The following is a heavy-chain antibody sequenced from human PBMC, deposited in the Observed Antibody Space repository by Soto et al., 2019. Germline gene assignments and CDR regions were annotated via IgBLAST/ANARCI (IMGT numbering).Heavy chain of an antibody. CDR1: GYSFINYG. CDR3: ARDFYGSRGQCQDVFYI. J-gene: IGHJ3*02. Sequence: QVHLVQSVVELKKPGASVKVSCKSSGYSFINYGMSWVRQAPGQGLEWLGWAGTHDGYKHYKTHQAHKLQDRVTMTSVAASGMAYMELRSLRSDDTADYYCARDFYGSRGQCQDVFYIWVKGTMVPVST. CDR2: AGTHDGYKHYKT. V-gene: IGHV1-18*01. D-gene: IGHD2-15*01.